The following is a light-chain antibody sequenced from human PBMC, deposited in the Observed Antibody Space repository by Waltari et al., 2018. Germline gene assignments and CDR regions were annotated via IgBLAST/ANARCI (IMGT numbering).Light chain of an antibody. CDR2: AAS. CDR3: LQHNNYPLT. CDR1: QGIRND. Sequence: DIQMTQYPSSLSASVGDRVTITCRASQGIRNDVGWFQQKPGKAPKRLIYAASRLQSGVPSRFSGSGSGTEFTLTISSLQPEDFATYYCLQHNNYPLTFGPGTKVDIK. J-gene: IGKJ3*01. V-gene: IGKV1-17*01.